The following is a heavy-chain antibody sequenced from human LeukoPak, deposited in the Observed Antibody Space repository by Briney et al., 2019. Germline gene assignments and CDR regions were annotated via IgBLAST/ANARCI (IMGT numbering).Heavy chain of an antibody. J-gene: IGHJ6*03. CDR1: GFTFSSYG. V-gene: IGHV3-30*03. Sequence: GGSLRLSCAASGFTFSSYGMHWVRQAPGKGLEWVAVISYDGSNKYYADSVKGRFTISRDNSKNTLYLQMNSLRAEDTAVYYCAGNYGGNSFYYYYYMDVWGKGTTVTISS. CDR3: AGNYGGNSFYYYYYMDV. CDR2: ISYDGSNK. D-gene: IGHD4-23*01.